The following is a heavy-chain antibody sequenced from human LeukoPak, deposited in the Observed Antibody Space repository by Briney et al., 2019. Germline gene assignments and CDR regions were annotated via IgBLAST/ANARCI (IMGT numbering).Heavy chain of an antibody. Sequence: GGSLRLSCAASGFTFSLYRLNWVRQAPGKGLGWVSYIGHTCSVTSYADSVRGRFTISRDKTRNSLYLQMNSLRAEDTAVYYCAIPPLSGTGSSRPLAGVDVWGQGTMVTVSS. D-gene: IGHD3-10*01. V-gene: IGHV3-48*01. J-gene: IGHJ6*02. CDR2: IGHTCSVT. CDR3: AIPPLSGTGSSRPLAGVDV. CDR1: GFTFSLYR.